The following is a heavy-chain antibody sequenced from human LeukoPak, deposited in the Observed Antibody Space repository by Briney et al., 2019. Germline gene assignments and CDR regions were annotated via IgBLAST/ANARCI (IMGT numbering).Heavy chain of an antibody. J-gene: IGHJ4*02. Sequence: ASVKVSCKASGFTFSSSVLQWVRQARGQRLEWIGWIVVGSGNTNYAQKFQQRVTISRDMSTTTAYMELSSLRSEDTAVYYCARGIGVVVVANSYFDSWGQGTLVTVSS. V-gene: IGHV1-58*01. D-gene: IGHD2-15*01. CDR1: GFTFSSSV. CDR3: ARGIGVVVVANSYFDS. CDR2: IVVGSGNT.